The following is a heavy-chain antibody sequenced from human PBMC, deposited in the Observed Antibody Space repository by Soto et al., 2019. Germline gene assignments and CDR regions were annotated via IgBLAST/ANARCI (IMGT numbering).Heavy chain of an antibody. V-gene: IGHV1-69*13. CDR3: ASARWLQVKYYFDY. Sequence: SVKVSCKASVGTFSSYAISWVRQAPGQGLEWMGGIIPIFGTANYAQKFQGRVTITADESTSTAYMELSSLRSEDTAVYYCASARWLQVKYYFDYWGQGTLVTVSS. J-gene: IGHJ4*02. D-gene: IGHD5-12*01. CDR2: IIPIFGTA. CDR1: VGTFSSYA.